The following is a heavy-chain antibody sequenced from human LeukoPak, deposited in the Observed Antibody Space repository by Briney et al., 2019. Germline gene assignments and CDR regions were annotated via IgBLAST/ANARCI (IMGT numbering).Heavy chain of an antibody. J-gene: IGHJ5*02. D-gene: IGHD3-10*01. CDR3: ARASYYDGSGSYYTRSFNWFDP. CDR2: TSAYNGNT. Sequence: ASVKVSFKASGYTFTSYGVSWVLQAPGQGLEWMGWTSAYNGNTNYAQKLQGRITMTTETSTSTAYLELRSLRSDDTAVYYCARASYYDGSGSYYTRSFNWFDPWGQGTLVTVSS. CDR1: GYTFTSYG. V-gene: IGHV1-18*01.